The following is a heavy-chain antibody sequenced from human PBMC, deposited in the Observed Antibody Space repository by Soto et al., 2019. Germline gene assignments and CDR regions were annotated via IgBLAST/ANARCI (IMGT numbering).Heavy chain of an antibody. CDR1: GFTFSSYD. CDR3: ARDGIGGYGSDYGMDV. Sequence: EVQLVESGGGLVQPGGSLRLSCAASGFTFSSYDMHWVRQATGKGLEWVSAIGTAGDTYYPGSVKGRFTISRENAKNSLYLQMNSLRAGDMAVYYCARDGIGGYGSDYGMDVWGQGTTITVSS. J-gene: IGHJ6*02. D-gene: IGHD5-12*01. V-gene: IGHV3-13*04. CDR2: IGTAGDT.